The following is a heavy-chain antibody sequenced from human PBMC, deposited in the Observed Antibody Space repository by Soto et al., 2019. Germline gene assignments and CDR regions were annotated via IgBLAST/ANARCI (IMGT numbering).Heavy chain of an antibody. D-gene: IGHD1-26*01. CDR1: RFTFGDYW. V-gene: IGHV3-21*02. Sequence: EVRLVQSGGGLVQPGGSLRLSCAIPRFTFGDYWMSWVRQAPGKGLEWVSSISSTSAYIYYADSVRGRFTISRDNAKNSLSLQMNSLKAEDTAVYYCAREKSGADAWFFDLWGRGTLVTVSS. CDR3: AREKSGADAWFFDL. CDR2: ISSTSAYI. J-gene: IGHJ2*01.